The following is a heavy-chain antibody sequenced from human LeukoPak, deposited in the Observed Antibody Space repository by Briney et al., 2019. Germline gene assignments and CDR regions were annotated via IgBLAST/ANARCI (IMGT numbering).Heavy chain of an antibody. J-gene: IGHJ4*02. CDR3: ARVHVPTYYYDSSGYWAQTNFDY. CDR2: IKQDGSEK. CDR1: GFTFSSYW. D-gene: IGHD3-22*01. Sequence: GGALRLSCAASGFTFSSYWMSWVRQAPGKGLEWVANIKQDGSEKYYVDSVKGRFTISRDNAKNSLYLQMNSLRAEDTAVYYCARVHVPTYYYDSSGYWAQTNFDYWGQGTLVTVSS. V-gene: IGHV3-7*01.